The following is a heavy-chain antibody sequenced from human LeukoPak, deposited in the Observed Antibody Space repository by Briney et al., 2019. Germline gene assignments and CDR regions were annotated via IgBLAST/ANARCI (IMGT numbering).Heavy chain of an antibody. J-gene: IGHJ5*02. CDR3: AREGGSGWYSGWFDP. V-gene: IGHV3-7*01. Sequence: GGSLRLSCAAPGFTFSNYWLSWVRQAPGKGLEWVANIKKDGSEKKYVDSVKGRFTISRDNAENSLYLQMNSLRAEDTAVYYCAREGGSGWYSGWFDPWGQGTLVTVSS. CDR2: IKKDGSEK. CDR1: GFTFSNYW. D-gene: IGHD6-19*01.